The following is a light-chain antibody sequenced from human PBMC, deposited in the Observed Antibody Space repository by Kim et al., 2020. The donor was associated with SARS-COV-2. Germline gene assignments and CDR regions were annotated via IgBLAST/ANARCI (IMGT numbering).Light chain of an antibody. Sequence: VSQGQTASITCSGDKLGDKYACWYQQKPGQSPVLVIYQDSKRPSGIPERFSGSNSGNTATLTISGTQAMDEADYYCQAWESSTVVFGGGTQLTVL. CDR1: KLGDKY. CDR2: QDS. J-gene: IGLJ2*01. V-gene: IGLV3-1*01. CDR3: QAWESSTVV.